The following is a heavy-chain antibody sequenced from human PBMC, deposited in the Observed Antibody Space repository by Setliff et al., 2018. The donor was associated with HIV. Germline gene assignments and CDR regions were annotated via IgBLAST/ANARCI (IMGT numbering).Heavy chain of an antibody. CDR1: EFTFSTYA. Sequence: GESLKISCAASEFTFSTYAMSWVRQAPGKGLEWVSVIGSNGGSTYYADSVKGRSTVSRDNSKNTLYLQMNSLRAEDTAVYYCAKDRGPEGAPYSYYGMDVWGQGTTVTVSS. CDR2: IGSNGGST. V-gene: IGHV3-23*01. J-gene: IGHJ6*02. CDR3: AKDRGPEGAPYSYYGMDV.